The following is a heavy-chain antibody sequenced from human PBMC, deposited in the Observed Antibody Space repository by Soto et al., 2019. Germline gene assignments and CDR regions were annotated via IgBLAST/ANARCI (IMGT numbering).Heavy chain of an antibody. CDR1: GFTFDDYA. J-gene: IGHJ4*02. V-gene: IGHV3-9*01. D-gene: IGHD3-3*01. CDR3: AKTRITIFGVVDYFDS. Sequence: GGSLRLSCAASGFTFDDYAMHWVRQAPGKGLEWVSGISWNSGSIGYADSVKGRFTISRDNAKNSLYLQMNSLRAEDTAVYYCAKTRITIFGVVDYFDSWGQGTLVTVSS. CDR2: ISWNSGSI.